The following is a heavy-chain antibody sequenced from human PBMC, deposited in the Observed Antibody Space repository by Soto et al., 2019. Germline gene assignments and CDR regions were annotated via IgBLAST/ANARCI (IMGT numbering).Heavy chain of an antibody. CDR1: GFTFSSYA. D-gene: IGHD3-10*01. Sequence: GGSLRLSCAASGFTFSSYAMSWVRQAPGKGLEWVSAISGSGGSTYYADSVKGRFTISRDNSKNTLYLQMNSLRAEDTAVYYWAKRGSGSYYKGSYYYYGMDVWGQGTTVTVSS. J-gene: IGHJ6*02. V-gene: IGHV3-23*01. CDR2: ISGSGGST. CDR3: AKRGSGSYYKGSYYYYGMDV.